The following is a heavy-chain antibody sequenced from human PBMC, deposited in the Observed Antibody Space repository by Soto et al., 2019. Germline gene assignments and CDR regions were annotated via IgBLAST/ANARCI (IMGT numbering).Heavy chain of an antibody. CDR2: LSYHGNDE. D-gene: IGHD6-6*01. CDR1: GFPFSSYG. Sequence: GRSLRLSCLGSGFPFSSYGLHWVRRAPCKGLEWEARLSYHGNDEFYADSVKGRFTISRDNSRKSLYLQMNSLRPDDTAVYYCARAQLVGGLHWGQGTMVTVSS. V-gene: IGHV3-30*03. J-gene: IGHJ4*02. CDR3: ARAQLVGGLH.